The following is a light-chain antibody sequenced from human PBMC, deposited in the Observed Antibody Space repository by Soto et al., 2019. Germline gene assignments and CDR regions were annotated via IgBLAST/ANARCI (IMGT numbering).Light chain of an antibody. V-gene: IGLV2-23*01. CDR2: EGS. CDR1: SSDVGSYNL. J-gene: IGLJ2*01. Sequence: QSALTQPASVSGSPGQSITISCTGTSSDVGSYNLVSWYQHHPGKAPKLMIYEGSKRPSGVSNRFSGSKSGNTASLTISGRQAEDEAEYYCCSYAGPWVFGGGTQLTGL. CDR3: CSYAGPWV.